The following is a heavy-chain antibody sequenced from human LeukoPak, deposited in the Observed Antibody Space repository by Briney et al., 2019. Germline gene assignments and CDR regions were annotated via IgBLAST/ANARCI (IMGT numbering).Heavy chain of an antibody. D-gene: IGHD2-8*01. Sequence: ASVKVSCKASGYTFTSYDINWVRQAPGQGLEWMGWMNPNSGNTGYAQTFQGRVTITRNTSISTAYMELRSLRSDDTAVYYCARDGILGYCTNGVCYIDPYFDYWGQGTLVTVSS. CDR3: ARDGILGYCTNGVCYIDPYFDY. J-gene: IGHJ4*02. CDR1: GYTFTSYD. CDR2: MNPNSGNT. V-gene: IGHV1-8*03.